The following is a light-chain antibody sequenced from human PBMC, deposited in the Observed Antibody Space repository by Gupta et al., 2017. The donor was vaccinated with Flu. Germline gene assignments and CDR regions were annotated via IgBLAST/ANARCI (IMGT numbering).Light chain of an antibody. Sequence: QVVLTPSPSASASLGASVKLTCTLCSRHSTYDIAWHQHQPEKGPRFLMMVSGGGRYRKGDGIPDRFSGSTSAAALILIMSNREAEDEDYYYCQTWSTGYRVFGGGTKLTVL. CDR2: VSGGGRY. CDR1: SRHSTYD. J-gene: IGLJ3*02. CDR3: QTWSTGYRV. V-gene: IGLV4-69*01.